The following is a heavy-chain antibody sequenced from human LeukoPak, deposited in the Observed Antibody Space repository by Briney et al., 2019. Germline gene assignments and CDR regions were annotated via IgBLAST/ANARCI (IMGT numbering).Heavy chain of an antibody. CDR3: ARGPGGSSSWYRDWFDP. D-gene: IGHD6-13*01. V-gene: IGHV4-34*01. CDR1: GGSFSGYY. CDR2: INHSGST. Sequence: NPSETLSLTCAVYGGSFSGYYWSWIRQPPGKGLEWNGEINHSGSTNYNPSLKSHATISVAKSKNQFSLKVSAVTAADTAVYYCARGPGGSSSWYRDWFDPWGQGTLVTVSS. J-gene: IGHJ5*02.